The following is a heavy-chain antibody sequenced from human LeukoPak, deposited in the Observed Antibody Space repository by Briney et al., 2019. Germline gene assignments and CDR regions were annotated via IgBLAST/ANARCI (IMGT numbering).Heavy chain of an antibody. CDR1: GFTFSGSA. J-gene: IGHJ4*02. V-gene: IGHV3-73*01. CDR2: IRSKANNYAI. D-gene: IGHD4-17*01. Sequence: GGSLRLSCAASGFTFSGSAIHWVRQASGKGLEWVGRIRSKANNYAITYDASVRGRFTISRDDSKNTAYLQMNSLKTEDTAVYYCTRVHTGYWGQETLVTVSS. CDR3: TRVHTGY.